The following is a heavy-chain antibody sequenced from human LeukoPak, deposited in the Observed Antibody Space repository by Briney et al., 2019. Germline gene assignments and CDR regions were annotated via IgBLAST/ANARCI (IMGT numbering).Heavy chain of an antibody. D-gene: IGHD6-13*01. CDR1: GGSISSHY. CDR3: ARVVPTQQLVDAFDI. V-gene: IGHV4-59*11. Sequence: SRTLSLTCTVSGGSISSHYWSWIRQPPGKGLEWIGYVFYSGSTNYNPSLKSRVSISVDTSKKQLSLKLSSVTAADTAVYYCARVVPTQQLVDAFDIWGQGTMVTVSS. CDR2: VFYSGST. J-gene: IGHJ3*02.